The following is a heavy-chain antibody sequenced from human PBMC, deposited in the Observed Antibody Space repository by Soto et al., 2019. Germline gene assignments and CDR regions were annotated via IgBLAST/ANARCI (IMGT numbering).Heavy chain of an antibody. CDR3: ASYMWDSSQIFDY. V-gene: IGHV4-39*01. CDR2: IYYSGST. CDR1: GGSISSSSYY. D-gene: IGHD6-13*01. J-gene: IGHJ4*02. Sequence: PSETLSLTCTVSGGSISSSSYYWGWIRQPPGKGLEWIGSIYYSGSTYYNPSLKSRVTISVDTSKNQFSLKLSSVTAADTAVYYCASYMWDSSQIFDYWGQGTLVTVSS.